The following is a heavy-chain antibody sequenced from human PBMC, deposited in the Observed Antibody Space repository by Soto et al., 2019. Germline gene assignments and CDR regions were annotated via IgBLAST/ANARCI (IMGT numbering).Heavy chain of an antibody. Sequence: ASVKVSCKASGYTFTSYYMHWVRQAPGQGLEWMGIINPSGGSTSYAQKFQGRVTMTRDTSTSTVYMELSRLRYEDTAVYYCARHLGDLAARPNYYYYYGMDVWGQGTTVTVYS. CDR3: ARHLGDLAARPNYYYYYGMDV. J-gene: IGHJ6*02. CDR2: INPSGGST. V-gene: IGHV1-46*01. D-gene: IGHD6-6*01. CDR1: GYTFTSYY.